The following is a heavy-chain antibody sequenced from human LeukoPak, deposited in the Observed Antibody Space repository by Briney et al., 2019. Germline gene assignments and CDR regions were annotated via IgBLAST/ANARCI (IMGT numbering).Heavy chain of an antibody. J-gene: IGHJ4*02. D-gene: IGHD3-22*01. V-gene: IGHV3-30-3*01. CDR2: ISYDGSNK. CDR1: GFTFSSYA. CDR3: ATEIDYYDSSGLDY. Sequence: GGSLRLSCAASGFTFSSYAMHWVRQAPGKGLEWVAVISYDGSNKYCADSVKGRFTISRDNSKNTLYLQMNSLRAEDTAVYYCATEIDYYDSSGLDYWGQGTLVTVSS.